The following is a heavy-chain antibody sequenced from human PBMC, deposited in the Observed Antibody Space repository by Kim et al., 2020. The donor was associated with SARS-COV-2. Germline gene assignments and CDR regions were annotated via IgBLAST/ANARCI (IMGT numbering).Heavy chain of an antibody. CDR3: ARPIVVVPAASYYYYYGMDV. J-gene: IGHJ6*02. D-gene: IGHD2-2*01. CDR2: IIPIFGTA. V-gene: IGHV1-69*13. Sequence: SVKVSCKASVGTFSSYAISWVRQAPGQGLEWMGGIIPIFGTANYAQKFKGRVTITADESTSTAYMELSSLRSEDTAVYYCARPIVVVPAASYYYYYGMDVWGQGTTVTVSS. CDR1: VGTFSSYA.